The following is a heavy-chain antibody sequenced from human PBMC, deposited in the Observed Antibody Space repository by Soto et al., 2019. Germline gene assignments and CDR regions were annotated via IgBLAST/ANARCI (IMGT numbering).Heavy chain of an antibody. CDR2: IKYDGSEE. CDR1: GFSFRTYW. CDR3: ARDRWAYGMDV. V-gene: IGHV3-7*01. J-gene: IGHJ6*02. D-gene: IGHD1-26*01. Sequence: EVQVVESGGDLVQPGGSLRLSCAASGFSFRTYWMSWVRQAPGKGLEWVANIKYDGSEEYYVDSAKGRFTISRDNAKNSLYLQMNSLRAEDTAVYYCARDRWAYGMDVWGQGTTVTVSS.